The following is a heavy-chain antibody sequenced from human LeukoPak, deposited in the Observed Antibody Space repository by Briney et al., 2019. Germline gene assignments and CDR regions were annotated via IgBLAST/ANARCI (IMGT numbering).Heavy chain of an antibody. CDR3: ARQIYCTNGICYRKYYFDY. J-gene: IGHJ4*02. Sequence: PGGSLRHSCAASGFTVSSNYMSWVRQAPGKGLEWVSLIYSDDNTYYADSVKGRFTISRDNSKNTLYLQMNSLRVEDTAVYYCARQIYCTNGICYRKYYFDYWGQGTLVTVSS. CDR1: GFTVSSNY. CDR2: IYSDDNT. D-gene: IGHD2-8*01. V-gene: IGHV3-66*04.